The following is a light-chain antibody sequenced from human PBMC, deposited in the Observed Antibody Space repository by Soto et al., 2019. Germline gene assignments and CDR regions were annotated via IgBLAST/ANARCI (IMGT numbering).Light chain of an antibody. J-gene: IGLJ3*02. Sequence: QSALTQPPSVSGSPGQSVTISCSGTNSDIGSYNRVSWYQQPPGTAPKLIIYEVSHWPSGVPARFSGSKSANAASLTISGLQAEDEADYYCSSYTTSSTLVFGGGTKLTVL. CDR1: NSDIGSYNR. V-gene: IGLV2-18*02. CDR2: EVS. CDR3: SSYTTSSTLV.